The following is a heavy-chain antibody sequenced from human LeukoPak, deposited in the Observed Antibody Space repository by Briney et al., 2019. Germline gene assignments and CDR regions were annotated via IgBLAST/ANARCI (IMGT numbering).Heavy chain of an antibody. D-gene: IGHD6-13*01. J-gene: IGHJ4*02. Sequence: GGSLRLSCAASGFTFSSYGMHWVRQAPGKGLEWVAFIRYDGSNKYYADSVKGRFTISRDNSKNTLYLQMNSLRAEDTAVYYCAKKGMTAAGYGSLIDYWGQGTLVTVSS. CDR1: GFTFSSYG. CDR2: IRYDGSNK. V-gene: IGHV3-30*02. CDR3: AKKGMTAAGYGSLIDY.